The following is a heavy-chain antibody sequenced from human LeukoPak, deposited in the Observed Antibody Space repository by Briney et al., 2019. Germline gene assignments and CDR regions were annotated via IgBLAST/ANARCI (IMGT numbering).Heavy chain of an antibody. Sequence: GGSLRLPCAASGFTFSSYAMSWVRQAPGKGLEWVSAISGSGGSTYYADSVKGRFTISRDNSKNTLYLQMNSLRAEDTAVYYCAKDHDIVVVPAAMVYWGQGTLVTVSS. CDR2: ISGSGGST. D-gene: IGHD2-2*01. CDR1: GFTFSSYA. J-gene: IGHJ4*02. V-gene: IGHV3-23*01. CDR3: AKDHDIVVVPAAMVY.